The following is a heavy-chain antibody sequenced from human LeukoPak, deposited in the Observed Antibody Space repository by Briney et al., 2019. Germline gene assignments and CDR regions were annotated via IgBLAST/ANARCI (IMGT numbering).Heavy chain of an antibody. CDR2: IYYSGST. CDR3: ARGTYYYDSSGYPPHWFDP. Sequence: SETLSLTCTVSGGSISSSSSYWGWIRQPPGTGLEWIGSIYYSGSTYYNPSLKSRVTISVDTSKNQFSLKLSSVTAADTAVYYCARGTYYYDSSGYPPHWFDPWGQGTLVTVSS. J-gene: IGHJ5*02. CDR1: GGSISSSSSY. V-gene: IGHV4-39*01. D-gene: IGHD3-22*01.